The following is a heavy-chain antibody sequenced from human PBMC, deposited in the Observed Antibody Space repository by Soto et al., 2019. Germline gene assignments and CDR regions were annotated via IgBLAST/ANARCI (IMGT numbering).Heavy chain of an antibody. CDR1: GFTFSNAW. CDR2: IKSKTDGGTT. D-gene: IGHD2-2*01. J-gene: IGHJ6*02. V-gene: IGHV3-15*01. CDR3: TTDRVVVVPAASVLGNYYYYYGMDV. Sequence: VGSLRLSCAASGFTFSNAWMSWVRQAPGKGLEWVGRIKSKTDGGTTDYAAPVKGRFTISRDDSKNTLYLQMNSLKTEDTAVYYCTTDRVVVVPAASVLGNYYYYYGMDVWGQGTTVTVSS.